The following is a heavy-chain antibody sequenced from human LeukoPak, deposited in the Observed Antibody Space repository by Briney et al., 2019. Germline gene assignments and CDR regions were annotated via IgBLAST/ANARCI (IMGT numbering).Heavy chain of an antibody. Sequence: SETLSLTCTVSGGFISSGSYYWNWIRQPAGKGLEWIGRIYTSGSTNYNPSLKSRVTISVDTSKNQFSLKLTSVTAADTAVYYCARWRWRPLWNWFAPWGQGTLVTVSS. D-gene: IGHD5-18*01. CDR3: ARWRWRPLWNWFAP. CDR2: IYTSGST. CDR1: GGFISSGSYY. J-gene: IGHJ5*02. V-gene: IGHV4-61*02.